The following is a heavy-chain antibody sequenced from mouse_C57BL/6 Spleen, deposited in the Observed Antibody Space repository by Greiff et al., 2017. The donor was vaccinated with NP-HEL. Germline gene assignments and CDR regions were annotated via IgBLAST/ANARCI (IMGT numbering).Heavy chain of an antibody. J-gene: IGHJ1*03. V-gene: IGHV1-64*01. CDR1: GYTFTSYW. CDR3: ARGYDYDERYFDV. D-gene: IGHD2-4*01. CDR2: IHPNSGST. Sequence: QVQLQQPGAELVKPGASVKLSCKASGYTFTSYWMHWVKQRPGQGLEWIGMIHPNSGSTNYNEKFKSKATLTVDKSSSTAYMQLSSLTSEDSAVYYCARGYDYDERYFDVWGTGTTVTVSS.